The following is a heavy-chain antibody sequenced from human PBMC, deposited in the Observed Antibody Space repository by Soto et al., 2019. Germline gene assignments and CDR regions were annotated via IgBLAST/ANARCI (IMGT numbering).Heavy chain of an antibody. CDR1: GGSISSYY. D-gene: IGHD2-2*01. Sequence: QVQLQESGPGLVKPSETLSLTCTVSGGSISSYYWSWIRQSPGKGLEWIGYINYSGSTKSNPSLKSRVTISVDTSRNQVCLKLSSVTAADSAVYFCARARYQLLHPYYYGMDVWGQGTTVTVSS. V-gene: IGHV4-59*01. CDR3: ARARYQLLHPYYYGMDV. J-gene: IGHJ6*02. CDR2: INYSGST.